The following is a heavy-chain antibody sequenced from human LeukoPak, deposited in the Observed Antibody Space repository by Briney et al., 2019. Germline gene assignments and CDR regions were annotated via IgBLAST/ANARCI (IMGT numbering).Heavy chain of an antibody. CDR2: INSDGSAT. CDR3: GRSGGYSSGWTIFDY. D-gene: IGHD6-19*01. V-gene: IGHV3-74*01. Sequence: PGGSLRLSCEASGFTFRSYWMHWVRQAPRKGLVWVSRINSDGSATSYADSVKGRFTISRDNAKNTLYLQMNSLRAEDTAVYYCGRSGGYSSGWTIFDYWGQGTLVTVSS. CDR1: GFTFRSYW. J-gene: IGHJ4*02.